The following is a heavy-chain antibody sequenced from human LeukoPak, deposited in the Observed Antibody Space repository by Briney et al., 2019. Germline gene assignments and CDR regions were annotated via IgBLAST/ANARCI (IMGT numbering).Heavy chain of an antibody. CDR1: GGSISSHS. CDR3: ASSVATYDAFDI. D-gene: IGHD5-12*01. CDR2: IYTSGST. V-gene: IGHV4-4*09. Sequence: SETLSLTCTVSGGSISSHSWSWIRQSPGKGLEWIGYIYTSGSTKYNPSLKSRVTISVDTSKNQFSLKLSSVTAADTAVYYCASSVATYDAFDIWGQGTMVTVSS. J-gene: IGHJ3*02.